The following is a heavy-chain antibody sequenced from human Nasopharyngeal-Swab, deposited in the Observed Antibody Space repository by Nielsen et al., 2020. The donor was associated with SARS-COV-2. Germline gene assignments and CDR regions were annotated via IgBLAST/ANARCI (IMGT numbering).Heavy chain of an antibody. CDR3: ARAHPGYSSSWYDYYYYYMDV. V-gene: IGHV1-3*01. CDR1: GYTFTSYA. CDR2: INAGNGNT. Sequence: ASVKVSCKASGYTFTSYAMHWVRQAPGQRLEWMGWINAGNGNTKYSQKFQGRVTITRDTSASTAYMELSSLRSEDTAVYYCARAHPGYSSSWYDYYYYYMDVWGKGTTVTVSS. J-gene: IGHJ6*03. D-gene: IGHD6-13*01.